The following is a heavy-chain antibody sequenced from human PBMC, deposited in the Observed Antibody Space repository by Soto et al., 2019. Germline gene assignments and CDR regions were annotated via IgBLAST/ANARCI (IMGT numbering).Heavy chain of an antibody. D-gene: IGHD6-6*01. CDR1: GGSISGDANF. J-gene: IGHJ5*02. CDR3: ARGSFSSSSSWFDP. CDR2: ISYTGRT. Sequence: SETLSLTCTVSGGSISGDANFWSWIRQLPGRGLEWIGYISYTGRTYYTPSLNSRLTISLDTSKNLFSLRLSAVTAADTAVYFCARGSFSSSSSWFDPWGQGTLVTVS. V-gene: IGHV4-31*03.